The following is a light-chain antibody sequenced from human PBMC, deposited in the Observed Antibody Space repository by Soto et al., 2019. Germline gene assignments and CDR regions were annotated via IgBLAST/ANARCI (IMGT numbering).Light chain of an antibody. CDR2: EVS. J-gene: IGLJ2*01. CDR3: SSYTSRSLPV. CDR1: SSDVGGYNY. V-gene: IGLV2-14*01. Sequence: QSALTQPASVSGSPGQSITISCTGTSSDVGGYNYVSWYQQHPGKAPKLMIYEVSNRPSGVSNRFSGSTSGNTASLTIAGLQAEDEAYYYCSSYTSRSLPVFGGGTKVTVL.